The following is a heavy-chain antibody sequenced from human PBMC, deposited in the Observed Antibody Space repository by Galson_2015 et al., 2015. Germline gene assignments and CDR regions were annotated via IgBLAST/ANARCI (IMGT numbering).Heavy chain of an antibody. CDR2: ISYDGSNR. J-gene: IGHJ4*02. CDR3: AKDLESFGTSWTGI. CDR1: GFTFSNYC. D-gene: IGHD6-13*01. Sequence: SLRLSGAASGFTFSNYCMHWVRQAPGKGLEWVALISYDGSNRYYADSVKGRFTISRDTSKSTLYLQMNSLRPEDTAVYYCAKDLESFGTSWTGIWGQGTLVTVSS. V-gene: IGHV3-30*18.